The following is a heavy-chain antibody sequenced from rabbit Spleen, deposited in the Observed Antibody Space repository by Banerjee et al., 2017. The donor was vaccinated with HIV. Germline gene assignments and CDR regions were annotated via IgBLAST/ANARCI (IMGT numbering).Heavy chain of an antibody. CDR1: GFSFSSGYD. J-gene: IGHJ4*01. Sequence: QSLEESGGDLVKPGASLTLTCTASGFSFSSGYDMCWVRRAPGKGLEWIACIYAGSTGTTYYANWAKGRFTISKTSSTTVTLQMASLTAADTATYFCAGDLGVIVYRFSLWGQGTLVTVS. CDR2: IYAGSTGTT. V-gene: IGHV1S40*01. CDR3: AGDLGVIVYRFSL. D-gene: IGHD6-1*01.